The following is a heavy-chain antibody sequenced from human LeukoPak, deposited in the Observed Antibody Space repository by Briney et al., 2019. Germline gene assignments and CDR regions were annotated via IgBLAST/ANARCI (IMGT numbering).Heavy chain of an antibody. CDR1: GFSFASEA. CDR2: ISPGGGTT. V-gene: IGHV3-23*01. Sequence: GGSLRLSFVVSGFSFASEAMSWVRQSPGRGLEWVSSISPGGGTTYYADSVKGRFTISRDNSKNTLYVQMNSLRAEDTAIYYCAKSRSGSANWALRIFDNWGQGTLVTVSS. J-gene: IGHJ4*02. CDR3: AKSRSGSANWALRIFDN. D-gene: IGHD3-10*01.